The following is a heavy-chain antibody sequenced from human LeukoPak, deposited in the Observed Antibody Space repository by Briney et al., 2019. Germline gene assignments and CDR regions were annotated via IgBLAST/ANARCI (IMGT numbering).Heavy chain of an antibody. CDR1: GDSISSSHW. CDR2: IYHSGNT. V-gene: IGHV4-4*01. D-gene: IGHD1-26*01. Sequence: PPETLSLTPAVSGDSISSSHWRSWVRRSPGHGLEWRGEIYHSGNTNYNPSLKSRVAISLDKYNNQITLWLTSVTAAPTPIYLCVREEMPGKSDYWGQGTLVTVSS. J-gene: IGHJ4*02. CDR3: VREEMPGKSDY.